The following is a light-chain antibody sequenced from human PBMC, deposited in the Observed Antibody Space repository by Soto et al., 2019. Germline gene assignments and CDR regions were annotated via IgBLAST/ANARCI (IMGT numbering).Light chain of an antibody. CDR2: DAS. Sequence: EIVRTQSPATLSVSPGERASLSCRASQNIDNKLVWYQQKPGQVPRLLIYDASTRATGIPARFSGSGSGTEFTLTISSLQSEDFAFYYCQQFHYWWTFGQGTKVDIK. J-gene: IGKJ1*01. V-gene: IGKV3-15*01. CDR1: QNIDNK. CDR3: QQFHYWWT.